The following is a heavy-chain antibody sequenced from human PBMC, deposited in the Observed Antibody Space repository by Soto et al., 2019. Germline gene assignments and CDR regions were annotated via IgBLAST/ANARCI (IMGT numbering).Heavy chain of an antibody. CDR2: ISAYNGNT. CDR1: GYTFTSYG. CDR3: AREGWRYTAAAGTYWFDP. J-gene: IGHJ5*02. V-gene: IGHV1-18*01. Sequence: ASVKVSCKASGYTFTSYGISWVRQAPGQGLEWMGWISAYNGNTNYAQKLQGRVTMTTDTSTSTAYMELRSLRSDDTAVYYFAREGWRYTAAAGTYWFDPWGQGTLVTVSS. D-gene: IGHD6-13*01.